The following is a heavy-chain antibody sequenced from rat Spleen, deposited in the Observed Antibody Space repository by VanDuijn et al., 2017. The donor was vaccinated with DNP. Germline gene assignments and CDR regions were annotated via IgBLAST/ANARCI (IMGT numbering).Heavy chain of an antibody. CDR3: ASRPPPTRGPFDY. J-gene: IGHJ2*01. V-gene: IGHV5-7*01. D-gene: IGHD1-4*01. CDR1: GFIFSDFY. Sequence: EVQLVESDGGLVQPGRSLKLSCAASGFIFSDFYMAWVRQAPTKGLEWVATISHDGSDTYYRDSVKGRFTISRDNAKSTLYLQIDSLRSEDTATYYCASRPPPTRGPFDYWGQGVMVTVSS. CDR2: ISHDGSDT.